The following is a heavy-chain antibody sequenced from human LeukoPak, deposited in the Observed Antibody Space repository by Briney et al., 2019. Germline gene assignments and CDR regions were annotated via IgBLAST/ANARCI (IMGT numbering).Heavy chain of an antibody. CDR3: AREPRYCSGGSCYGVGAFDI. Sequence: GGSLRLSCAASGFTFSNYAMSWVRQAPGKGLEWVSVIYSGGSTYHADSVKGRFTISRDNSKNTLYLQMNSLRAEDTAVYYCAREPRYCSGGSCYGVGAFDIWGQGTMVTVSS. J-gene: IGHJ3*02. D-gene: IGHD2-15*01. V-gene: IGHV3-53*01. CDR2: IYSGGST. CDR1: GFTFSNYA.